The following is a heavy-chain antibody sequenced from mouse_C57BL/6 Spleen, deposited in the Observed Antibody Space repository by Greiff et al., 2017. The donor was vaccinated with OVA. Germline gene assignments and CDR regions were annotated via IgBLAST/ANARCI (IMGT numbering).Heavy chain of an antibody. CDR3: ARDTGCGRAMCY. D-gene: IGHD6-1*01. V-gene: IGHV5-4*01. J-gene: IGHJ4*01. CDR1: GFTFSSYA. Sequence: EVKVVESGGGLVKPGGSLKLSCAASGFTFSSYAMSWVRQTPEKRLEWVATISDGGSYTYYPDNVKGRFTISRDNAKNNLYLQMSHLKSEDTAMYYCARDTGCGRAMCYWGQGTSVTVSS. CDR2: ISDGGSYT.